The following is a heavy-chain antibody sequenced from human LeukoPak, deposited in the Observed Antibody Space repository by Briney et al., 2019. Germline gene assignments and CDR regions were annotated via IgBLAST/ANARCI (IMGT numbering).Heavy chain of an antibody. J-gene: IGHJ6*02. V-gene: IGHV3-23*01. CDR1: GFTFSTYS. CDR3: AKDSLTTEV. D-gene: IGHD4-11*01. Sequence: GGSLRLSCVASGFTFSTYSMSWVRQAPGKGLEWVSAITGSGVSTYYADSVKGRFTISGDNSKNTLYLQMNSLRAEDTAVYYCAKDSLTTEVWGQGTTVTVPS. CDR2: ITGSGVST.